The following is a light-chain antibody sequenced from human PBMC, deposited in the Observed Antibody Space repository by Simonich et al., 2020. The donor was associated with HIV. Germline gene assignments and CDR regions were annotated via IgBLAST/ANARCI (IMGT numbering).Light chain of an antibody. CDR3: QQYYAYPLS. CDR2: AAS. CDR1: QTIYSY. Sequence: AIRMTQSPSSLSASTGDRVTITCRASQTIYSYLAWYQQKPGKAPTLLIYAASTLQSGVPSRFTGSGSGTNFTLTISCLQSEDFAHYYCQQYYAYPLSFGGGTKVEIK. J-gene: IGKJ4*01. V-gene: IGKV1-8*01.